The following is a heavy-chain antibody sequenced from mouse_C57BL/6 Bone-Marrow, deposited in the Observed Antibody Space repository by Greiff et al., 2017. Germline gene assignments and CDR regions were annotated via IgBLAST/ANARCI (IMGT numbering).Heavy chain of an antibody. CDR1: GYTFTSYW. V-gene: IGHV1-55*01. CDR2: IYPGSGST. CDR3: ARWVYYGSSYSLFDY. Sequence: QVQLQQPGAELVKPGASVTMSCKASGYTFTSYWITWVKQRPGQGLEWIGDIYPGSGSTNYNEKFKSKATLTVDTSSSTAYMQLSSLTSDDSAVYYCARWVYYGSSYSLFDYWGQGTTLTVSS. D-gene: IGHD1-1*01. J-gene: IGHJ2*01.